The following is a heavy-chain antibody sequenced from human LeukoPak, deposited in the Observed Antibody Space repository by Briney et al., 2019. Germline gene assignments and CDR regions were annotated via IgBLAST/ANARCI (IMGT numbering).Heavy chain of an antibody. CDR3: TRLDPMDGAFDI. Sequence: GGSLRLSGAASGFTFSGSAMHWVRQASGKGLEWVGRIRSKAKSYATAYAASVKGRFTNSRDDSKNTSYLKMNSLKTEDTATYYCTRLDPMDGAFDIWGKGTMVTVSS. D-gene: IGHD3-10*01. CDR1: GFTFSGSA. V-gene: IGHV3-73*01. CDR2: IRSKAKSYAT. J-gene: IGHJ3*02.